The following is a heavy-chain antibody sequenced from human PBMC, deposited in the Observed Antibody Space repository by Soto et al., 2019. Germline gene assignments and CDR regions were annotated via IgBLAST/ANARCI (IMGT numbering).Heavy chain of an antibody. V-gene: IGHV4-34*01. CDR1: GGYFSGYY. Sequence: SETLSLTCAVYGGYFSGYYWSWIRQPPGKGLEWIGEINHSGSTNYNPSLKSRVTISVDTSKNQFSLKLSSVTAADTAVYYCARGDDYIWGDYWGQGTLVTVSS. CDR2: INHSGST. J-gene: IGHJ4*02. D-gene: IGHD3-16*01. CDR3: ARGDDYIWGDY.